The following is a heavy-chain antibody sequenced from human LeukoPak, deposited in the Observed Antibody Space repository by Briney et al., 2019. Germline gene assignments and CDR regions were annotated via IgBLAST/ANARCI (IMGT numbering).Heavy chain of an antibody. CDR1: GYTFSSFY. V-gene: IGHV1-46*01. J-gene: IGHJ4*02. CDR2: ITPNTGDT. Sequence: GASVKASCKASGYTFSSFYLHWVRQAPGQGLEWMGIITPNTGDTTYAPKFQDRLIMTRDRSTSTVYMELHSLRSEDTAVYYCVRSRNYYRVYFDNWGQGTLVPVSS. D-gene: IGHD3-10*01. CDR3: VRSRNYYRVYFDN.